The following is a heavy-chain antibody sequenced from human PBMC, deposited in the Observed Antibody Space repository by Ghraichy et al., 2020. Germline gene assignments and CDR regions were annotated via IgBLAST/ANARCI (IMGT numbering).Heavy chain of an antibody. D-gene: IGHD2-2*01. CDR3: AKDRSSTSSYAMDV. Sequence: GSLRLSCAASGFTFRSYSMNWVRQAPGKGLEWVSGIGGSGGSTHYADSVKGRFTISRDNSKNTLYLQMNSLRAEDTAVYYCAKDRSSTSSYAMDVWGQGTTGTVSS. J-gene: IGHJ6*02. V-gene: IGHV3-23*01. CDR1: GFTFRSYS. CDR2: IGGSGGST.